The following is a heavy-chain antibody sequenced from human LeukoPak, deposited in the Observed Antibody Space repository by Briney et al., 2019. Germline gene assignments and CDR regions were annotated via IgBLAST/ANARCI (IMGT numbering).Heavy chain of an antibody. V-gene: IGHV3-48*03. CDR1: GFRFNTYE. CDR3: AGIYSYVHRPTEY. CDR2: ISSSGSTK. Sequence: GGSLRLSCAASGFRFNTYEMNWVRQAPGKGLEWLSYISSSGSTKYYANSVKGRFTISRDNVGNSLYLQMNRLRAEDTAIYYCAGIYSYVHRPTEYWGQGTLVTVSS. J-gene: IGHJ4*02. D-gene: IGHD5-18*01.